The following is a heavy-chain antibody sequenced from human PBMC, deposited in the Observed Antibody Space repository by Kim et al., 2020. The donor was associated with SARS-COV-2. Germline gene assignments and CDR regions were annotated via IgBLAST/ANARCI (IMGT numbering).Heavy chain of an antibody. J-gene: IGHJ3*01. CDR2: IRSKANSYAT. Sequence: GGSLRLSCAASGFTFSGSAMHWVRQASGKGLEWVGRIRSKANSYATAYAASVKGRFTISRDDSKNTAYLQMNSLKTEDTAVYYCTSFTPGIAVAGLWGQGTMVTVSS. D-gene: IGHD6-19*01. V-gene: IGHV3-73*01. CDR3: TSFTPGIAVAGL. CDR1: GFTFSGSA.